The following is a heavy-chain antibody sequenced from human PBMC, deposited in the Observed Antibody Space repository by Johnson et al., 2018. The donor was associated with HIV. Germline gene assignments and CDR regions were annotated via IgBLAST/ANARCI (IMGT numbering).Heavy chain of an antibody. CDR2: IYSGDTT. CDR3: AKDEAQTLASAGRDAFDF. V-gene: IGHV3-66*02. J-gene: IGHJ3*01. CDR1: GFTVSSNY. D-gene: IGHD6-13*01. Sequence: VQLVESGGGVVQPGRSLRLSCAASGFTVSSNYMSWVRQAPGKGLEWVSVIYSGDTTYYADSVKGRFTISRDNSKDTLYLQMNGLRPEDTAVYYCAKDEAQTLASAGRDAFDFWGQGTAVTV.